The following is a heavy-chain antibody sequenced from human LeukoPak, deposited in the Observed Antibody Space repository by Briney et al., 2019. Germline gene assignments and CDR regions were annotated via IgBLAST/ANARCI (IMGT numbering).Heavy chain of an antibody. CDR1: GFTFSSYA. CDR2: ISYDGSNK. CDR3: AREKVDTSPGAFDI. Sequence: GRSLRLSCAASGFTFSSYAMHWVRQAPGKGLEWVAVISYDGSNKYYADSVKGRFTISRDNSKNTLYLQMNSLRAEDTAVYYCAREKVDTSPGAFDIWGQGTMVTVSS. J-gene: IGHJ3*02. V-gene: IGHV3-30-3*01. D-gene: IGHD5-18*01.